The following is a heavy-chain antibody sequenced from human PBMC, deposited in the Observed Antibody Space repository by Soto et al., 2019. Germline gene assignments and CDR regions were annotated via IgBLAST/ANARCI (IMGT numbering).Heavy chain of an antibody. D-gene: IGHD6-19*01. Sequence: RRLSCEASGFTLRRYAMNWVRQAPGKGLEWVSSISASGDTTKYADSVKGRFTISRDNSKNTLYLLLTSLRAEDTAVYYCARDVRAVVGPYYFDSWGQGTLVTVSS. CDR1: GFTLRRYA. J-gene: IGHJ4*02. CDR2: ISASGDTT. CDR3: ARDVRAVVGPYYFDS. V-gene: IGHV3-23*01.